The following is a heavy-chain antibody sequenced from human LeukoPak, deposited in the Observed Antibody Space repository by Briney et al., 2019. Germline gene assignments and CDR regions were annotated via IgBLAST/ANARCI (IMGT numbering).Heavy chain of an antibody. D-gene: IGHD3-10*01. CDR2: VYNSGST. CDR3: AGTRITMVRGVIIRFDP. Sequence: SETLSLTCTVSGGSISSANYYWGWIRQPSGKGLEWIGSVYNSGSTYYNPSLKSRVTISVDTSKNQFSLKLSSVTAADTAVYYCAGTRITMVRGVIIRFDPWGQGTLVTVSS. V-gene: IGHV4-39*01. J-gene: IGHJ5*02. CDR1: GGSISSANYY.